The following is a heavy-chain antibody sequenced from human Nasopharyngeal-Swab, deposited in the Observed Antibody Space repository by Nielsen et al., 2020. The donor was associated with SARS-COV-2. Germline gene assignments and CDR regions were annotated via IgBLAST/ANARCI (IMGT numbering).Heavy chain of an antibody. CDR3: ARWAGDSSGYYSDY. CDR1: GFTFSSYG. J-gene: IGHJ4*02. D-gene: IGHD3-22*01. Sequence: GGSLRLSCAASGFTFSSYGMHWVRQAPGKGLEWVAVIWYDGSNKYYADSVKGRFTISRDDSKSTLYLQMNSLRTEDTAVYYCARWAGDSSGYYSDYWGQGTLVTVSS. CDR2: IWYDGSNK. V-gene: IGHV3-33*01.